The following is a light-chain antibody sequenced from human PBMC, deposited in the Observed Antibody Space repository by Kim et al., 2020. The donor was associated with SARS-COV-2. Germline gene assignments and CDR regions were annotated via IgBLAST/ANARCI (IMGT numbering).Light chain of an antibody. J-gene: IGLJ2*01. Sequence: SSELTQDPAVSVALGQTVRITCQGDSLRSYYATWYQQKPGQAPIVVIYGKNNRPSGIPDSFSGSSSGDTASLTITGPQAGDEAAYYCNSRGSNDNVLFGG. CDR3: NSRGSNDNVL. CDR1: SLRSYY. CDR2: GKN. V-gene: IGLV3-19*01.